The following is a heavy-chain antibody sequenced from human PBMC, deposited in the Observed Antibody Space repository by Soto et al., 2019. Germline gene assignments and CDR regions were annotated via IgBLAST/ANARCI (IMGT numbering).Heavy chain of an antibody. CDR3: TTGGYCISTSCYVRAFDI. D-gene: IGHD2-2*01. CDR1: SVSNAW. Sequence: SVSNAWMNWVRQAPGKGLEWVGRIKSKTDGGTTDYAAAVKGRFTISRDDSKNTLYLQMNSLKTEDTAVYYCTTGGYCISTSCYVRAFDIWGQGTMVTVSS. V-gene: IGHV3-15*07. J-gene: IGHJ3*02. CDR2: IKSKTDGGTT.